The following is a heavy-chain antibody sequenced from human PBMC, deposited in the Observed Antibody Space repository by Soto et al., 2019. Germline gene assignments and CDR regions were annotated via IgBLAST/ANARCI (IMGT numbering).Heavy chain of an antibody. Sequence: GASVKVSCKASGGTFSSYAISWVRQAPGQGLEWMGGIIPIFGTADYAQKFQGRVTITADESTSTAYMELSSLRSEDTAVYYCASVETQRYYYGMDVWGQGTTVTVSS. CDR2: IIPIFGTA. D-gene: IGHD2-15*01. V-gene: IGHV1-69*13. J-gene: IGHJ6*02. CDR1: GGTFSSYA. CDR3: ASVETQRYYYGMDV.